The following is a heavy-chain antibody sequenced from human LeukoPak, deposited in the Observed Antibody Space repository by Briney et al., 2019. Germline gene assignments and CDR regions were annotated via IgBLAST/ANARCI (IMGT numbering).Heavy chain of an antibody. CDR1: GYTFTSYD. D-gene: IGHD1-1*01. CDR3: ARVYQAGTTSGLGS. J-gene: IGHJ4*02. V-gene: IGHV1-8*01. Sequence: ASVKVSCKASGYTFTSYDINWVRQVTGQGLEWMGWMNPNSGNTGYAQKFQGRVTMTRNTSISTAYMELSSLRSEDTAVYYCARVYQAGTTSGLGSWGQGTLVTVSS. CDR2: MNPNSGNT.